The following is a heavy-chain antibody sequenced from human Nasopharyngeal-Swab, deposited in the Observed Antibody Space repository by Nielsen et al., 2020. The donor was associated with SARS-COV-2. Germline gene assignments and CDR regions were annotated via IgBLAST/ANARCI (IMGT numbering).Heavy chain of an antibody. CDR1: GFPFSTCA. J-gene: IGHJ4*02. CDR3: ARTWGEVAAGNDY. D-gene: IGHD6-19*01. CDR2: ISCSGVST. Sequence: LSLTRAASGFPFSTCAMYWVRQPPAKGLEWGSMISCSGVSTYYADSVKGRFTISRDNSKNTLYLQMNSLRAEDTAVYYCARTWGEVAAGNDYWGQGTLVTVSS. V-gene: IGHV3-23*01.